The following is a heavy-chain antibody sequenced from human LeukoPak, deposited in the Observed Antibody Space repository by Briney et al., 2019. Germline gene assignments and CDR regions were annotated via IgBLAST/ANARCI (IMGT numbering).Heavy chain of an antibody. CDR1: VYILPSHG. CDR3: ARGVSSGWYPFDY. CDR2: ISAYNGNT. Sequence: ASVKVSCKASVYILPSHGIRWVGRAPGRGLAWVGWISAYNGNTNYAQTPHGRVTMPTATSTSPASMELRSLSSADPAVYYCARGVSSGWYPFDYWGQGPLVTVSS. J-gene: IGHJ4*02. D-gene: IGHD6-13*01. V-gene: IGHV1-18*01.